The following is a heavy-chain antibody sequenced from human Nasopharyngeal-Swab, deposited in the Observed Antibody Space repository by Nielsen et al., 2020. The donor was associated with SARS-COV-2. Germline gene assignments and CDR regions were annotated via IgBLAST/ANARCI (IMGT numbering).Heavy chain of an antibody. CDR3: ARDLSVVVPAATISYYYYGMDV. V-gene: IGHV3-21*01. CDR2: ISSSSSYI. D-gene: IGHD2-2*01. CDR1: GFTFSSYR. Sequence: GGSLRLSCAASGFTFSSYRMNWVRQAPGKGLEWVSSISSSSSYIYYADSVKGRFTISRDNAKNSLYLQMNSLRAEDTAVYYCARDLSVVVPAATISYYYYGMDVWGQGTTVTVSS. J-gene: IGHJ6*02.